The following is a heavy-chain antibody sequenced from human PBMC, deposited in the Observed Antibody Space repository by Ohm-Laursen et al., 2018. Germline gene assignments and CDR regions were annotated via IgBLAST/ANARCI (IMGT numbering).Heavy chain of an antibody. CDR1: GFTFSSYE. Sequence: SLRLSCSASGFTFSSYEMNWVRQAPGKGLEWVSYISSSGSTIYYADSVKGRFTISRDNAKNSLYLQMNSLRAEDTAVYYCATATVTTWNYWGQGTLVTVSS. V-gene: IGHV3-48*03. CDR3: ATATVTTWNY. D-gene: IGHD4-17*01. J-gene: IGHJ4*02. CDR2: ISSSGSTI.